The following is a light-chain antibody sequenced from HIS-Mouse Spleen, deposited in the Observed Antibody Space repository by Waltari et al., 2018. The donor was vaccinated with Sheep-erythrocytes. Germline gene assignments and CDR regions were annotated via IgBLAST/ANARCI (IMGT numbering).Light chain of an antibody. CDR3: SSYAGSNNYV. CDR1: RTDVGGSNY. V-gene: IGLV2-8*01. J-gene: IGLJ1*01. Sequence: QSALTQPPSASGSPGPSVTISCTGTRTDVGGSNYFPRYQQHPGKAPKLMIYEVSTRPSGVPDRFSGSKSGNTASLTVSVLQAEDEADYYCSSYAGSNNYVFGTGTKVTVL. CDR2: EVS.